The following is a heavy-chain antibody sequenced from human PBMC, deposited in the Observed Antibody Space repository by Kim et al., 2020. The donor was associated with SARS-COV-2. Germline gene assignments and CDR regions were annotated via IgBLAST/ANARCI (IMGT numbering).Heavy chain of an antibody. CDR2: INHSGST. CDR3: ARGGGRIYYYYGMDV. V-gene: IGHV4-34*01. Sequence: SETLSLTCAVYGGSFSGYYWSWIRQPPGKGLEWIGEINHSGSTNYNPSPKSRVTISVDTSKNQFSLKLSSVTAADTAVYYCARGGGRIYYYYGMDVWGQGTTVTVSS. CDR1: GGSFSGYY. D-gene: IGHD2-15*01. J-gene: IGHJ6*02.